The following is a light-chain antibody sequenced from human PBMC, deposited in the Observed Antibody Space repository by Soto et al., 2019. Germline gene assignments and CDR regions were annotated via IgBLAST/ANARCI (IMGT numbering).Light chain of an antibody. CDR1: QSVSTN. Sequence: EIVMTQSPATLSVSPGERATLSCRASQSVSTNLAWYQQKPGQSPRLLIYGTSTRATGVPARFSGGGSGTEFTLTINSRQSEDFAVYFCHQYNFWPTFGQGTKVDI. CDR3: HQYNFWPT. J-gene: IGKJ1*01. CDR2: GTS. V-gene: IGKV3-15*01.